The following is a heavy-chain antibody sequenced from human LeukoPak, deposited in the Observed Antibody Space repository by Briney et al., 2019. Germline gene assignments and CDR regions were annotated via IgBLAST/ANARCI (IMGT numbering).Heavy chain of an antibody. V-gene: IGHV1-46*01. Sequence: ASVKVSCKVSGHALTELSIHWVRQAPGQGLEWMGIINPSGGSTSYAQKFQGRVTMTRDSSTSTVNMELSSLISEDTAVYYCARDVDTANQVHIDYWGQGTLVTVSS. D-gene: IGHD5-18*01. J-gene: IGHJ4*02. CDR3: ARDVDTANQVHIDY. CDR1: GHALTELS. CDR2: INPSGGST.